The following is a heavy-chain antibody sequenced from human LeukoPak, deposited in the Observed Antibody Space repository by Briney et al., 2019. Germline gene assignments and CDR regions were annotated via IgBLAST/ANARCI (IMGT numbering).Heavy chain of an antibody. V-gene: IGHV3-7*01. CDR1: GFTFSTYR. CDR3: ARLVWSGSYYFDY. CDR2: IMQDGSQK. D-gene: IGHD1-26*01. Sequence: GGSLRLSCVASGFTFSTYRMSWVRQAPGKGVEWVANIMQDGSQKYYVDSVKGRFTISRDNAKNSLYLQMNSLRAKDTAVYYCARLVWSGSYYFDYWGQGTLVTVSS. J-gene: IGHJ4*02.